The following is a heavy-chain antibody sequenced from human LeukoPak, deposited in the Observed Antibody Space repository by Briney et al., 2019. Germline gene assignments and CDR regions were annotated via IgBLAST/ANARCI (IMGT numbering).Heavy chain of an antibody. CDR3: ARSGQWLVLHYFDY. CDR2: IKQDGSEK. J-gene: IGHJ4*02. D-gene: IGHD6-19*01. Sequence: GGSLRLSCAASGFTFSSYWMSWVRQAPGRGLEWVANIKQDGSEKYYVDSVKGRFTISRDNAKNSLYLQMNSLRAEDTAVYYCARSGQWLVLHYFDYWGQGTLVTVSS. CDR1: GFTFSSYW. V-gene: IGHV3-7*03.